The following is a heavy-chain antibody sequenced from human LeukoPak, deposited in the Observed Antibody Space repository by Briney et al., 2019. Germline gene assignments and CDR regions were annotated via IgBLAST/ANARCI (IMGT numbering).Heavy chain of an antibody. J-gene: IGHJ6*03. Sequence: GASVKVSCKASGYTFTSYDINWVRQATGQGLEWMGWMNPNSGNTGYAQKFQGRVTMTRNTSISTAYMELSSLRSEDTAVYYCARGRVATKEWLVSRRINYYYMDIWGKGTTVTISS. CDR1: GYTFTSYD. CDR3: ARGRVATKEWLVSRRINYYYMDI. CDR2: MNPNSGNT. D-gene: IGHD6-19*01. V-gene: IGHV1-8*01.